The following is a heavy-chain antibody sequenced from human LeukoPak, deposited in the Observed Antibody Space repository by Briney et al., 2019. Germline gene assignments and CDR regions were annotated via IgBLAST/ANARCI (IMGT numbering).Heavy chain of an antibody. CDR2: IIPILGIA. J-gene: IGHJ4*02. V-gene: IGHV1-69*04. CDR1: GGTFSSYA. Sequence: SVKVSCKASGGTFSSYAISWVRQAPGQGLEWMGRIIPILGIANYAQKFQGRVTITADKSTSTAYMELSSLRSEDTAVYYCARFSGIAVAPVYFDYWGQGTLVTVSS. CDR3: ARFSGIAVAPVYFDY. D-gene: IGHD6-19*01.